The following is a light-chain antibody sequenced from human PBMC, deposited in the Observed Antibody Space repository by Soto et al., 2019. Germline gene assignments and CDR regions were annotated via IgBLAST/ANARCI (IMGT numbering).Light chain of an antibody. V-gene: IGLV2-14*01. CDR2: EVN. J-gene: IGLJ1*01. CDR1: SSDVGGHNY. Sequence: QSVLTQPASVSGSPGQSITISCTGTSSDVGGHNYVSWYQQHPGKAPKNMIYEVNNGPSGVSDRFSGSKSGNTASLTISGLQAEDEAYYYCSSYSISTAYLFGTGTKLTVL. CDR3: SSYSISTAYL.